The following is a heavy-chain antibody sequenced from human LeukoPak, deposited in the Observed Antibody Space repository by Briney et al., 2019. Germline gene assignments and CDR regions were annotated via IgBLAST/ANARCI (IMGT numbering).Heavy chain of an antibody. CDR3: AKDPYSGSYYDY. D-gene: IGHD1-26*01. V-gene: IGHV3-23*01. CDR2: ISGSGGST. CDR1: GFTFSSYG. Sequence: EGSLRLSCAASGFTFSSYGMSWVRQAPGKGLEWVSAISGSGGSTYYADSVKGRFTISRDNSKNTLYLQMNSLRAEDTDVYYCAKDPYSGSYYDYWGQGTLVTVSS. J-gene: IGHJ4*02.